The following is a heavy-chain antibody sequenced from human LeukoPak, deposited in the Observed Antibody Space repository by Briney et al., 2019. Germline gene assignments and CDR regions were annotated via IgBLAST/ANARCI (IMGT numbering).Heavy chain of an antibody. CDR1: GYSFTNYW. CDR2: IYPGDSDT. Sequence: GESLKISCKGSGYSFTNYWIAWVRQTPGKGLEWMGIIYPGDSDTRYIPSFQGQVTFSADKSISTAYLQWSSLKASDTAMYYCARQGYSSADFDYWGQGTLVTVSS. CDR3: ARQGYSSADFDY. J-gene: IGHJ4*02. V-gene: IGHV5-51*01. D-gene: IGHD6-25*01.